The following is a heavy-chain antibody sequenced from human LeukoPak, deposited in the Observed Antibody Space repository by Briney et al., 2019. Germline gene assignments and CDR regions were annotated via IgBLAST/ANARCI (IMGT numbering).Heavy chain of an antibody. V-gene: IGHV1-2*02. CDR1: GYTFTGYY. CDR2: INPNSGGT. CDR3: ARDTVSSDAFDI. Sequence: ASVKVSCKASGYTFTGYYMHWVRQAPGQGLEWMGWINPNSGGTNYAQKFRGRVTMTRDTSISTAYMELSRLRSDDTAVYYCARDTVSSDAFDIWGQGTMVTVSS. J-gene: IGHJ3*02.